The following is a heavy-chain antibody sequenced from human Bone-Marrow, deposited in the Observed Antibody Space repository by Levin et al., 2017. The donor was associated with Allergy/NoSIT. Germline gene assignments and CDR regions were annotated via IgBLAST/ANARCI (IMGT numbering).Heavy chain of an antibody. V-gene: IGHV4-31*03. CDR1: GGFIDTDGHY. CDR2: VYYSRKT. J-gene: IGHJ5*02. Sequence: SQTLSLTCTVSGGFIDTDGHYWSWLRQHPRKGLEWIGSVYYSRKTSYNPSLKGRAAISVHTSKTQFSLQLTSVTVADTAVYYCARDGYSGYDLNWFDPWGQGVMVTVSS. D-gene: IGHD5-12*01. CDR3: ARDGYSGYDLNWFDP.